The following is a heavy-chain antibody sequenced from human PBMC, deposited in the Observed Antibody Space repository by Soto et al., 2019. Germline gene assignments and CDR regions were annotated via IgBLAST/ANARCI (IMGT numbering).Heavy chain of an antibody. Sequence: EVQVLESGGGLAQPGGSLRLSCAASGFTFSSYAMSWVRQAPGKGLEWVSSISGGGGSTYYADSVKGRFTISRDNSKNTLYVQMEGLRPEDTAVYYCAKALAVAGFDSWGQGTLVTVSS. D-gene: IGHD6-19*01. CDR3: AKALAVAGFDS. V-gene: IGHV3-23*01. J-gene: IGHJ4*02. CDR1: GFTFSSYA. CDR2: ISGGGGST.